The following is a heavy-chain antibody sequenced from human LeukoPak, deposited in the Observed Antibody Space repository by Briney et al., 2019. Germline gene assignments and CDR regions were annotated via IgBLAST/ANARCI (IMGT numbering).Heavy chain of an antibody. J-gene: IGHJ4*02. Sequence: PSETLSLTCTVSGGSISSYYWSWIRQPPGKGLEWIGYIDYSGSTNYNPSLKSRVTISVDTSKNQFSLKLSSVTAADTAVYYCAGGGYSSSWYGDFDYWGQGTLVTVSS. V-gene: IGHV4-59*01. CDR2: IDYSGST. CDR1: GGSISSYY. CDR3: AGGGYSSSWYGDFDY. D-gene: IGHD6-13*01.